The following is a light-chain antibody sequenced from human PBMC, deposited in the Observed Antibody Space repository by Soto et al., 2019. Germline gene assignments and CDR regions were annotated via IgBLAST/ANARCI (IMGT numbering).Light chain of an antibody. CDR2: DVS. Sequence: QSVLTQPASVSGSPGQSITISCSGTTNDVDDYKYFSWYQQHPGKAPTLLIFDVSHRPSRASNRFSGSKSANTASLTISGLQTEDVADYYCNAYTKNNSQVFGGGTKVTVL. V-gene: IGLV2-14*03. CDR3: NAYTKNNSQV. J-gene: IGLJ3*02. CDR1: TNDVDDYKY.